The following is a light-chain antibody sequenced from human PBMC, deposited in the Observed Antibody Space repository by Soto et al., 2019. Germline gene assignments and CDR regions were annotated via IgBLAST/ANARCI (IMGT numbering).Light chain of an antibody. CDR2: DVS. J-gene: IGLJ1*01. CDR1: SSDVGAYNY. Sequence: QPALTQPASVSGSPGQSVAISCTGTSSDVGAYNYVSWYQQLPGKAPKLLIYDVSHRPSWVSDRFSGSKSGNTASLTISGLQAEDEGDYYCSSYTTGSTLFGTGTKVTVL. CDR3: SSYTTGSTL. V-gene: IGLV2-14*01.